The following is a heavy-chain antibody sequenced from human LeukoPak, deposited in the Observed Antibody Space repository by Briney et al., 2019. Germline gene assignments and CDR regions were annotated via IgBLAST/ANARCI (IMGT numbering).Heavy chain of an antibody. Sequence: ASVQVSCKASRYTFTSYAMHWVRQAPGQRLEWMGWTNVGNGNTKYSQKFQGRVTITRDTSASTAYMELSSLRSEDTAVYYCARPYGSGSYYNPFDYWGQGTLVTVSS. CDR1: RYTFTSYA. V-gene: IGHV1-3*01. D-gene: IGHD3-10*01. CDR2: TNVGNGNT. J-gene: IGHJ4*02. CDR3: ARPYGSGSYYNPFDY.